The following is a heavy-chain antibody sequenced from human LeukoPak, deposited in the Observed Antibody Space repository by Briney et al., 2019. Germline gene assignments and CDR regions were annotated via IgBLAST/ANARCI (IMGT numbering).Heavy chain of an antibody. CDR3: ARDSKEHIVVVTAIYYYYGMDV. V-gene: IGHV1-69*13. J-gene: IGHJ6*02. CDR2: IIPIFGTA. CDR1: GGTFSSYA. D-gene: IGHD2-21*02. Sequence: SVKVSCKASGGTFSSYAISWVRQAPGQGLEWMGGIIPIFGTANYAQKFQGRVTITADESTSTAYMELSSLRSEDTAVYYCARDSKEHIVVVTAIYYYYGMDVWGQGTTVTVSS.